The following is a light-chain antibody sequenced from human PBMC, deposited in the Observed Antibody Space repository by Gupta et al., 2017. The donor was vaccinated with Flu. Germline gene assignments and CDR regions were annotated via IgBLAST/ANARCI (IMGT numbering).Light chain of an antibody. CDR3: TSFTSTNTWV. Sequence: SSDIGGYNPVSWCQHHPGKAPKLRISEVSNRPSGVSNRVSGAKAGNTASRTISGLQADDEAVYYCTSFTSTNTWVFGGGTKVTVL. J-gene: IGLJ3*02. V-gene: IGLV2-14*01. CDR1: SSDIGGYNP. CDR2: EVS.